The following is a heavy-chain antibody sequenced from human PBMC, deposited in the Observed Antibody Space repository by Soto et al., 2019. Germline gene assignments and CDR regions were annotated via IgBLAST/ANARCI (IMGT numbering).Heavy chain of an antibody. CDR3: AREHIVVVPAAISVWFDP. V-gene: IGHV3-7*01. J-gene: IGHJ5*02. CDR2: IKQDGSEK. Sequence: GGSLRLSCAASGFTFSSYWMSWVRQAPGKGLEWVANIKQDGSEKYYVDSVKGRFTISRDNAKNSLYLQMNSLRAEDTAVYYCAREHIVVVPAAISVWFDPWGQGTLVTVSS. CDR1: GFTFSSYW. D-gene: IGHD2-2*01.